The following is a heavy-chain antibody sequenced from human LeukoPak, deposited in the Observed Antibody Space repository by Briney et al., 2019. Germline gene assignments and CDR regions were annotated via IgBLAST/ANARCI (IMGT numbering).Heavy chain of an antibody. CDR3: ARARWSSSSAWYFDL. CDR2: IYHSGST. J-gene: IGHJ2*01. Sequence: SETLSLTCAVSGGSISSGGYSWSWIRQPPGKGLEWIVYIYHSGSTYYNPSLKSRVTISVDRSKNQFSLKLSSVTAADTAVYYCARARWSSSSAWYFDLWGRGTLVTVSS. V-gene: IGHV4-30-2*01. D-gene: IGHD6-6*01. CDR1: GGSISSGGYS.